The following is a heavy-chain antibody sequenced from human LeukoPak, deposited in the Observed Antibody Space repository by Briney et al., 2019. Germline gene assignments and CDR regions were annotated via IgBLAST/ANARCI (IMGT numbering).Heavy chain of an antibody. CDR1: GGSISSGGYS. CDR2: IYHSGST. D-gene: IGHD6-19*01. V-gene: IGHV4-30-2*01. CDR3: ARERRAVAGMRAFDI. Sequence: PSETLSLTCAVSGGSISSGGYSWSWIRQPPGKGLEWIGYIYHSGSTYYNPSLKSRVTISVGRSKNQFSLKLSSVTAADTAVYYCARERRAVAGMRAFDIWGQGTMVTVSS. J-gene: IGHJ3*02.